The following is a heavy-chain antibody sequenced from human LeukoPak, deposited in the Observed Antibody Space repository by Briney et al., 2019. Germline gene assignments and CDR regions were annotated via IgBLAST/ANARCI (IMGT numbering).Heavy chain of an antibody. J-gene: IGHJ6*03. D-gene: IGHD3-3*01. V-gene: IGHV6-1*01. Sequence: SQTLSLTCAISGDSVSSNSAAWNWIRQSPSRGLEWLGRTYYRSKWYNDYAVSVKSRITINPDTSKNQFSLQLNSVTPEDTAVYYCARGYVGSGYYFGAHYYYYYMDVWGKGTTVTVSS. CDR2: TYYRSKWYN. CDR1: GDSVSSNSAA. CDR3: ARGYVGSGYYFGAHYYYYYMDV.